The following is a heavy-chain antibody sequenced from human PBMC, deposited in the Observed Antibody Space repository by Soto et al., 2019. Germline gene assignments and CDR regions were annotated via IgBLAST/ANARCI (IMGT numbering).Heavy chain of an antibody. J-gene: IGHJ1*01. CDR2: ITSGSTI. Sequence: QVQLVESGGGLVKPGGSLRLSCAASGFTFSDFHMSWIRQAPGKGLEWVSYITSGSTIYYADSVKGRFTISRDNAKNSLYLQMNSLRAEDTAVYYCARGGENKTGIQHWGQGTLVTVSS. V-gene: IGHV3-11*01. CDR3: ARGGENKTGIQH. CDR1: GFTFSDFH.